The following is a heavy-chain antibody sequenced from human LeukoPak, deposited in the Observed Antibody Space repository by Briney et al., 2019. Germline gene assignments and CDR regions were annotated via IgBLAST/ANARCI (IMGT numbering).Heavy chain of an antibody. CDR1: GGSISSYY. CDR2: IYYSGST. D-gene: IGHD1-26*01. Sequence: SETLSLTCTVSGGSISSYYWSWIRQPPGKGLEWIGYIYYSGSTNYNPSLKSRVTISVDTSKNQFSLKLSSVTAADTAVYYCARATMGWEYYYYYMDVWGKGTTVTIFS. CDR3: ARATMGWEYYYYYMDV. J-gene: IGHJ6*03. V-gene: IGHV4-59*01.